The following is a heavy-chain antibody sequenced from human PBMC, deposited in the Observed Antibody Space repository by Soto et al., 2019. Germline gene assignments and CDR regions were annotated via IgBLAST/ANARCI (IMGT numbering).Heavy chain of an antibody. D-gene: IGHD6-6*01. CDR3: ARDPVAARDNWFDP. J-gene: IGHJ5*02. Sequence: LTCTVSGGSISSSSYYWGWIRQPPGKWLEWIGSIYYSGSTYYNPSLKSRVTISVDTSKNQFSLKLSSVTAADTAVYYCARDPVAARDNWFDPWSQGTLVTVSS. CDR1: GGSISSSSYY. CDR2: IYYSGST. V-gene: IGHV4-39*02.